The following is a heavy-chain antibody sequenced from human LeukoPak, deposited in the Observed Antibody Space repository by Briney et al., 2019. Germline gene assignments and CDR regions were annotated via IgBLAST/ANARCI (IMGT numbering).Heavy chain of an antibody. CDR3: ARSFSVTTRYYYMDV. V-gene: IGHV3-21*01. D-gene: IGHD4-11*01. CDR1: GFTFSSYS. Sequence: GGSLRLSCAASGFTFSSYSMNWGRQAPGKGLEWVSSISSSSSYIYYADSAKGRFTISRDNAKNSLYLQMNSLRAEDTAVYYCARSFSVTTRYYYMDVWGKGTTVTVSS. CDR2: ISSSSSYI. J-gene: IGHJ6*03.